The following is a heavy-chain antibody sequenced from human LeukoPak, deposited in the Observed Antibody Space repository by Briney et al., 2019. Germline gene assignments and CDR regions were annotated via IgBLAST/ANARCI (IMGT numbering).Heavy chain of an antibody. CDR1: GGSISSISYY. CDR2: MYHNGST. V-gene: IGHV4-39*07. CDR3: ARGFSGCHGGCYYYMDV. Sequence: SETLSLTCTVSGGSISSISYYWGWIRQPPGKGLEWIGSMYHNGSTYYNPSLKSRVTISVDTSKNQFSLKLSSVTAADTAVYYCARGFSGCHGGCYYYMDVWGKGTTVTVSS. J-gene: IGHJ6*03. D-gene: IGHD6-19*01.